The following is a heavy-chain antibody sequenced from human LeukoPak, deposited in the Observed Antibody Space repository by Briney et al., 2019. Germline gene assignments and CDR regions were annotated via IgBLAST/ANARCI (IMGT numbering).Heavy chain of an antibody. V-gene: IGHV3-9*01. CDR3: AKGLSSSWSNWFDP. D-gene: IGHD6-13*01. CDR2: ISWNSGSI. CDR1: GFTFDDYA. J-gene: IGHJ5*02. Sequence: GGSLRLSCAASGFTFDDYAMRWVRQAPGKGLEWVSGISWNSGSIGYADSVKGRFTISRDNAKNSLYLQMNSLRAEDTALYYCAKGLSSSWSNWFDPWGQGTLVTVSS.